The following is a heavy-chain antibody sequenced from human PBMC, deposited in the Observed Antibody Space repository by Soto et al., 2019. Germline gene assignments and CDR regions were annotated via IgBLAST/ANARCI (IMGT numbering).Heavy chain of an antibody. CDR2: IYPGDSDT. V-gene: IGHV5-51*01. D-gene: IGHD2-15*01. J-gene: IGHJ4*02. Sequence: GESLKIACKGSGYSFTSYWIGWVRQMPGKGLDWMGIIYPGDSDTRYSPSFQGQVTISADKSISTAYLQWSSLKASDTAMYYCARLLGYCSGGSCYSFDYWGQGTLVTVSS. CDR1: GYSFTSYW. CDR3: ARLLGYCSGGSCYSFDY.